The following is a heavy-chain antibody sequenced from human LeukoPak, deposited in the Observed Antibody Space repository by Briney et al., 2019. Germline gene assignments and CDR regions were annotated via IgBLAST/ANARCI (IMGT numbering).Heavy chain of an antibody. Sequence: ASVKVSCKASGYTFTSYGISWVRQAPGQGLEWMGWISAYNGNTNYAQKLQGRVTMTTDTSTSTAYMELRSLRSDDTAVYYCAREFVDGYSGHGSFDYWGQGTLVTVSS. V-gene: IGHV1-18*04. CDR2: ISAYNGNT. CDR1: GYTFTSYG. D-gene: IGHD5-12*01. J-gene: IGHJ4*02. CDR3: AREFVDGYSGHGSFDY.